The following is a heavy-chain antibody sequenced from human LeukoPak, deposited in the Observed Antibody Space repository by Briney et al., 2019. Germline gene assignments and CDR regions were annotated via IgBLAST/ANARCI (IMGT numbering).Heavy chain of an antibody. J-gene: IGHJ4*02. Sequence: PGGSLRLSCAASGFIFSSYSMNWVRQAPGKGLEWVSAISGSGDNTFYADSVKGRFTISRDNSRNTLYLHMNSLRADDTAIYYCAKDRTTMTNYFDYWGQGTLVTVSS. V-gene: IGHV3-23*01. CDR1: GFIFSSYS. CDR3: AKDRTTMTNYFDY. CDR2: ISGSGDNT. D-gene: IGHD3-22*01.